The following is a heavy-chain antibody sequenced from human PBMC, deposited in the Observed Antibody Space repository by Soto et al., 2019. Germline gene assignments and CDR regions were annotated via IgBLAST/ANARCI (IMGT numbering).Heavy chain of an antibody. D-gene: IGHD6-13*01. J-gene: IGHJ4*02. Sequence: GGSLRLSCAASGFTFSSYGMHWVRQAPGKGLEWVGRTRNKANSYITEYAASVKGRFTISRDDSKNSVYLQLNSLKTEDTAVYYCAREQDSSLVNFDCWGQGTLVTVSS. CDR3: AREQDSSLVNFDC. V-gene: IGHV3-72*01. CDR2: TRNKANSYIT. CDR1: GFTFSSYG.